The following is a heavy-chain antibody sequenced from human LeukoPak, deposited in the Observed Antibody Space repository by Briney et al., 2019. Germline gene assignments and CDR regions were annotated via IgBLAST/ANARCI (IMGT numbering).Heavy chain of an antibody. J-gene: IGHJ4*02. V-gene: IGHV4-61*08. CDR1: GDSVSSGDYH. D-gene: IGHD3-16*02. Sequence: PSETLSLTCTVSGDSVSSGDYHWSWIRQPPGKGLEWIGYISYSGSTNYNPSLKSRVTISVDTSKNQFSLRLSSVTAADTAVYYCASVLRLGELSPDYWGQGTLVTVSS. CDR3: ASVLRLGELSPDY. CDR2: ISYSGST.